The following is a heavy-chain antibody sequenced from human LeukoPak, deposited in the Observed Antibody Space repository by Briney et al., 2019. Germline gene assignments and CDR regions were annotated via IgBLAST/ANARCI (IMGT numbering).Heavy chain of an antibody. CDR2: IYYSGST. CDR3: ARLIWGPPVPYFDY. Sequence: KTSETLSLTCTVSGGSISSYYWSWIRQPPGKGLEWIGYIYYSGSTNYNPSLKSRVTISVDTSKNQFSLKLSSVTAADTAVYYCARLIWGPPVPYFDYWGQGTLVTVSS. V-gene: IGHV4-59*08. J-gene: IGHJ4*02. CDR1: GGSISSYY. D-gene: IGHD3-16*01.